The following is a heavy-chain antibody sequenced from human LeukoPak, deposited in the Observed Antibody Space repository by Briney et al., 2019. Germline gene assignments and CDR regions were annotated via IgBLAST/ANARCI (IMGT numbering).Heavy chain of an antibody. CDR3: ARNYGIDY. Sequence: GGSLRLSCAASGFTVSSYSMNWVRQAPGKGLEWISYISSTSATIYYADSVRGRFTISRDNAKNSLYLQMNSLRGEDTAVYYCARNYGIDYWGQGTLVTVSS. V-gene: IGHV3-48*01. J-gene: IGHJ4*02. D-gene: IGHD3-16*01. CDR2: ISSTSATI. CDR1: GFTVSSYS.